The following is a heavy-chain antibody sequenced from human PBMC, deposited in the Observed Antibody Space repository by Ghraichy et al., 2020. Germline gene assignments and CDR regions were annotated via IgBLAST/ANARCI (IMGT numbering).Heavy chain of an antibody. CDR2: IKQDESEK. J-gene: IGHJ4*02. Sequence: GESLRLSCAASGFTFSSYWMSWVRQAPGKGLEWVANIKQDESEKYYVDSVKGRFTISRDNAKTSLYLQMNSLRAEDTAVYYCARRRGTLYGSGSLDYWGQGTLVTVSS. D-gene: IGHD3-10*01. CDR1: GFTFSSYW. CDR3: ARRRGTLYGSGSLDY. V-gene: IGHV3-7*03.